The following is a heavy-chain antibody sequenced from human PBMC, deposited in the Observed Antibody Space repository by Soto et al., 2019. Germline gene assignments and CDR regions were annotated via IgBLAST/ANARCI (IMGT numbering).Heavy chain of an antibody. CDR2: IIPIFGTT. D-gene: IGHD5-12*01. CDR1: GGTFSNYA. J-gene: IGHJ5*02. CDR3: ARDGGRDGYFGNWLVP. Sequence: QVQLVQSGAEVKKPGSSVKVSCKASGGTFSNYAISWVRQAPGQGLEWVGGIIPIFGTTNFAQKFQGRVTITADESTTTAYMELSGLRSEDTAVYYCARDGGRDGYFGNWLVPWGQGTLVTVSS. V-gene: IGHV1-69*12.